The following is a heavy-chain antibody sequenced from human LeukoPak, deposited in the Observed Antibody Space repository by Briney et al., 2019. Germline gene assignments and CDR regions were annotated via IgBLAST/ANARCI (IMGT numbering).Heavy chain of an antibody. J-gene: IGHJ6*03. Sequence: ASVKVSCKASGGTFSSYAISWVRQAPGQGLEWMGGIIPIFGTANYAQKFQGRVTITADESTSTAYMELSSLRSEDTAVYYCARGRKIQGHPTKNYYYYYYMDVWGKGTTVTVSS. CDR2: IIPIFGTA. CDR3: ARGRKIQGHPTKNYYYYYYMDV. V-gene: IGHV1-69*13. CDR1: GGTFSSYA. D-gene: IGHD5-18*01.